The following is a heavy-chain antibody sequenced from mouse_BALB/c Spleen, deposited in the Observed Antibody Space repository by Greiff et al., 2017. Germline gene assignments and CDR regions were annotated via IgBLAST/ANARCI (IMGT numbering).Heavy chain of an antibody. J-gene: IGHJ4*01. CDR1: GFTFTDYY. CDR3: ARGALYYAMDY. CDR2: IRNKANGYTT. Sequence: EVQVVESGGGLVQPGGSLRLSCATSGFTFTDYYMSWVRQPPGKALEWLGFIRNKANGYTTEYSASVKGRFTISRDNSQSILYLQMNTLRAEDSATYYGARGALYYAMDYWGQGTSVTVSA. V-gene: IGHV7-3*02.